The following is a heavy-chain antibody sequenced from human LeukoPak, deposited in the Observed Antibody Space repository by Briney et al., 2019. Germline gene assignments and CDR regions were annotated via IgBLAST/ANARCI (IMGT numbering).Heavy chain of an antibody. V-gene: IGHV1-69*05. CDR3: AREEVYCSGGSCPPRYEYFQH. CDR2: IIPIFGTA. CDR1: GGTFSSYA. J-gene: IGHJ1*01. Sequence: SVKVSCKASGGTFSSYAISWVRQAPGQGLEWMGGIIPIFGTANYAQKFQGRVTMTRDTSTSTVYMELSSLRSEDTAVYYCAREEVYCSGGSCPPRYEYFQHWGQGTLVTVSS. D-gene: IGHD2-15*01.